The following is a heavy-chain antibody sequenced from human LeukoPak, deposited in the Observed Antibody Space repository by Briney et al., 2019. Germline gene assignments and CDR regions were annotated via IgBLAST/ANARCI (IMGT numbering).Heavy chain of an antibody. CDR1: GGTFSSYA. Sequence: ASVKVSCKASGGTFSSYAISWVRQAPGQGLEWMGWINPNSGGTNYAQKFQGRVTMTRDTSISTAYMELSRLRSDDTAVYYCARGGGTYYYGSGSPLWGQGTLVTVSS. J-gene: IGHJ4*02. V-gene: IGHV1-2*02. CDR2: INPNSGGT. CDR3: ARGGGTYYYGSGSPL. D-gene: IGHD3-10*01.